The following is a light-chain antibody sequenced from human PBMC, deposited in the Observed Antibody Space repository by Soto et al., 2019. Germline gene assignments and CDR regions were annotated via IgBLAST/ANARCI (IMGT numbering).Light chain of an antibody. CDR3: QQSHISPRT. J-gene: IGKJ1*01. Sequence: IVLTQSPGTLSLSPGERATLSCGSSQSVSSPYLAWYQQKPGQAPRLLIFGASSRATGIPDRFSGSGYGTDFTLTISRMEPEDFAVYYCQQSHISPRTFGQGTKVDIK. CDR1: QSVSSPY. V-gene: IGKV3-20*01. CDR2: GAS.